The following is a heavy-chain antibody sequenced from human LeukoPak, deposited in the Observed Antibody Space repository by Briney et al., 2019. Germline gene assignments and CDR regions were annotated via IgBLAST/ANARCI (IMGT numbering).Heavy chain of an antibody. V-gene: IGHV1-18*01. J-gene: IGHJ4*02. Sequence: ASVKVSFKASGYTFSIYGITWVRQAPGQGLEWMGWISGLNGNTNYAEKFQGRVTVTTDTMTTDTSTTTAYMELRSLTSDDTAVYYCARGLMREYKTGWYMHHFDNWGQGTLVTVST. CDR3: ARGLMREYKTGWYMHHFDN. CDR2: ISGLNGNT. CDR1: GYTFSIYG. D-gene: IGHD6-19*01.